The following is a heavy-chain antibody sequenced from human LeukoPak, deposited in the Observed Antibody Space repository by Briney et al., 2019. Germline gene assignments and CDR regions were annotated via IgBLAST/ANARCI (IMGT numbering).Heavy chain of an antibody. J-gene: IGHJ4*02. CDR2: IYPGDSDT. Sequence: GESLKISCKGSGYSFTNYWIAWVRQMPGKGLEWMGIIYPGDSDTRYCPSFQGQVTISADKSISTAYLQWSSLKASDTAMYYCAVSDSSGYSFFDYWGQGTLVTVSS. D-gene: IGHD3-22*01. CDR1: GYSFTNYW. CDR3: AVSDSSGYSFFDY. V-gene: IGHV5-51*01.